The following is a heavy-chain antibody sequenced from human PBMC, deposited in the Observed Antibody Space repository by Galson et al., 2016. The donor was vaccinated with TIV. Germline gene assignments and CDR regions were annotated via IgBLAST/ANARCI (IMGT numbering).Heavy chain of an antibody. J-gene: IGHJ4*02. CDR1: GYSFTNYG. V-gene: IGHV1-18*01. D-gene: IGHD3-22*01. Sequence: SVKVSCKASGYSFTNYGIAWVRQAPGQGLEWMGWISTYNGYTDYAQKLQGRVNMTTDTSTSTAYMELRRLRSDDTAMDYCARDPTYYDTNGWGHWGQGTLVIVSS. CDR2: ISTYNGYT. CDR3: ARDPTYYDTNGWGH.